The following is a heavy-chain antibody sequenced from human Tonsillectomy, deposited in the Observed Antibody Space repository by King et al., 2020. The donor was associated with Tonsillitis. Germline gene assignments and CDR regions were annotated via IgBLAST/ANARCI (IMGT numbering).Heavy chain of an antibody. CDR2: IYWDDDK. J-gene: IGHJ4*02. CDR1: GFSLSTSGVG. Sequence: ITLKESGPTLVKPTQTLTLTCTFSGFSLSTSGVGVGWIRQPPGKAPEWLALIYWDDDKRYSPSLKSRLTITKDTSKNQVVLTMTNMYPVDTATYYCAHRSSSGYPDYWGQGTLVTVSS. V-gene: IGHV2-5*02. CDR3: AHRSSSGYPDY. D-gene: IGHD3-22*01.